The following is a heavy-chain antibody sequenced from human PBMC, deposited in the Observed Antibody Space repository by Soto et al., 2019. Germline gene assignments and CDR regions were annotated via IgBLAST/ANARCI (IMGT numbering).Heavy chain of an antibody. Sequence: CLRLSCAASGFTFSSYGMHWVRQAPGKGLEWVAVISDDGRDKYYADSVKGRFTISRDNSKDTLYLQMNSLRAEDTAVFFCAKGNYYNSGPCDYWGQGTLVTVSS. CDR1: GFTFSSYG. CDR3: AKGNYYNSGPCDY. CDR2: ISDDGRDK. D-gene: IGHD3-22*01. V-gene: IGHV3-30*18. J-gene: IGHJ4*02.